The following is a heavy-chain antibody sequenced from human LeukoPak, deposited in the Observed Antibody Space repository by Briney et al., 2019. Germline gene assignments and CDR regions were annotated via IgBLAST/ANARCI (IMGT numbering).Heavy chain of an antibody. D-gene: IGHD5-24*01. V-gene: IGHV3-33*01. J-gene: IGHJ4*02. CDR2: IWYDGSNK. Sequence: AGGSLRLSCAASGFTFSSYGMHWVRQAPGKGLEGVAVIWYDGSNKYYADSVKGRFTISRDNSKNTLYLQMNSLRAEDTAVYYCAAAEMATTSYWGQGTLVTVSS. CDR1: GFTFSSYG. CDR3: AAAEMATTSY.